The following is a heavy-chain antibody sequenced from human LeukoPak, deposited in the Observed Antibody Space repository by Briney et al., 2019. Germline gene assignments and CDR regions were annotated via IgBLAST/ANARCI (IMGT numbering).Heavy chain of an antibody. CDR3: ARRADDGFDI. CDR2: INHSGST. CDR1: GGSFSGYY. J-gene: IGHJ3*02. Sequence: PSETLSLTCAVYGGSFSGYYWSWIRQPPGKGLEWIGEINHSGSTYYNPSLKSRVTIFVDTSKNQFSLKLSSVTAADTAVYYCARRADDGFDIRGQGTMVTVSS. V-gene: IGHV4-34*01.